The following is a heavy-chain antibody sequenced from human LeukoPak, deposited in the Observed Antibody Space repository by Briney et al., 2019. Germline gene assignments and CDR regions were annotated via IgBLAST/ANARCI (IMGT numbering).Heavy chain of an antibody. J-gene: IGHJ4*02. CDR2: ISYDGSNE. D-gene: IGHD3-22*01. CDR1: GFTFSSYT. CDR3: ARDIHRNYDSSGYFPY. V-gene: IGHV3-30-3*01. Sequence: PGRSLRLSCAASGFTFSSYTMHWVRQAPGKGLEWVAVISYDGSNEYYADSVKGRFTISRDRSKNTLYLQMNSLGDEDTAVYYCARDIHRNYDSSGYFPYWGQGTLVTVSS.